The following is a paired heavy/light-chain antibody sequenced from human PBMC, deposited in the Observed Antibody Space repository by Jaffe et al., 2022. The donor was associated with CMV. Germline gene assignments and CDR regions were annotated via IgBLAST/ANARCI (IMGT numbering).Light chain of an antibody. J-gene: IGLJ2*01. CDR2: DVS. Sequence: QSALTQPASVSGSPGQSITISCTGTSSDVGSYSYVSWYQQHPGKAPKLMIYDVSNRPSGISNRFSGSKSGNTASLTISGLQAEDEADYYCGSYRNSNALVVFGGGTKLTVL. V-gene: IGLV2-14*03. CDR3: GSYRNSNALVV. CDR1: SSDVGSYSY.
Heavy chain of an antibody. J-gene: IGHJ4*02. CDR1: GFTFRSYG. V-gene: IGHV3-33*08. D-gene: IGHD4-17*01. CDR3: ARDVHDFTVTSLGDD. Sequence: QVQLVESGGGVVQPGRSLRLSCAASGFTFRSYGMHWVRQAPGKGLEWVAVIWYDGSNKWYADSLKGRFTISRDNSKNTLYLQMNSLRAEDTAIYYCARDVHDFTVTSLGDDWGQGTLVTVSS. CDR2: IWYDGSNK.